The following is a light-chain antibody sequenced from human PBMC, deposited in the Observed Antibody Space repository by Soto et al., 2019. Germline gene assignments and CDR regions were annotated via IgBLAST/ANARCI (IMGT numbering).Light chain of an antibody. CDR3: QQRSNWPLT. Sequence: EIVLTQSPGTLSLSPGERATLSCRASFSTSYLAWYQQKPGQAPRLLIYDTSNRATGIPARFSGSGSGTDFTLTISSLESEDFAVYYCQQRSNWPLTFGGGTKVEIK. CDR2: DTS. J-gene: IGKJ4*01. V-gene: IGKV3-11*01. CDR1: FSTSY.